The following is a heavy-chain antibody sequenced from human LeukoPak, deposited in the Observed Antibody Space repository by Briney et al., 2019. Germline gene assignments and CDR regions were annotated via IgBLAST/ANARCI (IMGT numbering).Heavy chain of an antibody. V-gene: IGHV3-15*01. CDR2: IKSTTDGGTT. Sequence: GGSLRLSCVASGFTFNNAWVSWVRQAPGKGLEWVGRIKSTTDGGTTDHAAPVKVRFTISRDDSKNTLYLQMNSLKTEDTAVYYCTTDDYFDFWGEGTLVTVSS. J-gene: IGHJ4*02. CDR1: GFTFNNAW. CDR3: TTDDYFDF.